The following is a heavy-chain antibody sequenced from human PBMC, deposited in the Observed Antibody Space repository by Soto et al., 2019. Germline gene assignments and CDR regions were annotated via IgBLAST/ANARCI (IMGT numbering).Heavy chain of an antibody. CDR2: ISYDGSNK. J-gene: IGHJ3*02. V-gene: IGHV3-30-3*01. Sequence: QVQLVESGGGVVQPGRSLRLSCAASGFTFSSYAMHWVRQAPGKGLEWVAVISYDGSNKYYADSVKGRFTISRDNSKNTLYLQMNSLRAEDTAVYYCATLTTVTTAFDIWGQGTMVTVSS. CDR1: GFTFSSYA. D-gene: IGHD4-17*01. CDR3: ATLTTVTTAFDI.